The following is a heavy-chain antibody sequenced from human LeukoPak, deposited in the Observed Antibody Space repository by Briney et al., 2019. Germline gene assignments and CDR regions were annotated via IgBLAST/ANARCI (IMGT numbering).Heavy chain of an antibody. V-gene: IGHV3-7*01. CDR2: QKKDGSEK. Sequence: GGGLRPSLSASGFPLFSYWMSLGRPAPGEGGGGGGNQKKDGSEKYYEDSVKGRFTISRDNAKTSLYLQMNSLRAEDTAVYYCARHLSGVTGYTYGRGIDYWGQGTLVTVSS. J-gene: IGHJ4*02. CDR3: ARHLSGVTGYTYGRGIDY. D-gene: IGHD5-18*01. CDR1: GFPLFSYW.